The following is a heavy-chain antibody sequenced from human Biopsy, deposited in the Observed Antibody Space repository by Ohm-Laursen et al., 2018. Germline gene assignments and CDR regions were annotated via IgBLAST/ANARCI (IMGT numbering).Heavy chain of an antibody. V-gene: IGHV3-23*01. Sequence: GQTLSLTCAASGFTFSDYAMNWVRQAPGKGLEWVSTISGSGGNTYYADSVRGRFTVSRDGSKSTLYLQMSSLSAEDTAFYYCAKGGYCTTSSCYMDLDYWGQGTLVTVPS. CDR2: ISGSGGNT. D-gene: IGHD2-2*02. CDR1: GFTFSDYA. CDR3: AKGGYCTTSSCYMDLDY. J-gene: IGHJ4*02.